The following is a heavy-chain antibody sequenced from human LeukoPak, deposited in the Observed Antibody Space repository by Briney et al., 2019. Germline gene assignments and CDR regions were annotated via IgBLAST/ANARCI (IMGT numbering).Heavy chain of an antibody. J-gene: IGHJ6*02. D-gene: IGHD1-1*01. V-gene: IGHV3-30-3*01. CDR1: GFTFSSYA. Sequence: GRSLRLSCAASGFTFSSYAMHWVRQAPGKGLEWVAAISYDGSNKYYADSVKGRFTISRDNSKNTLYLQMNSLRAEDTAVYYCARDVTTTTGMDVWGQGTTVTVSS. CDR2: ISYDGSNK. CDR3: ARDVTTTTGMDV.